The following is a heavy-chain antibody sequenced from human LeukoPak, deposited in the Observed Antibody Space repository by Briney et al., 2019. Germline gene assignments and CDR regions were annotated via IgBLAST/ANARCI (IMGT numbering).Heavy chain of an antibody. CDR1: GFTFSNYA. V-gene: IGHV3-30*18. J-gene: IGHJ6*02. D-gene: IGHD2/OR15-2a*01. CDR3: AKDLVRLTTQVYGHRKSPFYGVDV. Sequence: GGSLRLSCAASGFTFSNYAIHWVRQAPGKGLEWLAGISYDGTNKYYADSVKGRFTMSRDNSENALYLQMNSLRVEDTAVYYCAKDLVRLTTQVYGHRKSPFYGVDVWGQGTTVTVSS. CDR2: ISYDGTNK.